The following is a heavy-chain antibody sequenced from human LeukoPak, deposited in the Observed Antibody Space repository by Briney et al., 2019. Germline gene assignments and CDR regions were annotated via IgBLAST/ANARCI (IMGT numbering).Heavy chain of an antibody. Sequence: SETLSLTCAVSGYSISSGYYWSWIRQPPGKELEWIGYNSYSGSTNYNPSLKSRVTISVDTSKNQFSLKLNSVTAADTAVYYCARVFVWCVDVWGKGTTVTVSS. CDR3: ARVFVWCVDV. V-gene: IGHV4-61*01. D-gene: IGHD4/OR15-4a*01. J-gene: IGHJ6*04. CDR2: NSYSGST. CDR1: GYSISSGYY.